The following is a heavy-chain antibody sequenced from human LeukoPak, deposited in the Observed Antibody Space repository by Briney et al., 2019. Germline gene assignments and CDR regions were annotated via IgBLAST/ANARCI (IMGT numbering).Heavy chain of an antibody. CDR1: GGSISISNSNW. CDR3: ARSGVDGDYNFDY. CDR2: IYHSGST. Sequence: PSGTLSLTCAVSGGSISISNSNWWSWVRQPPGKGLEWIGEIYHSGSTNYNPSLKSRVTISVDTSKNQFSLKLSSVTAADTAVYYCARSGVDGDYNFDYWGQGTLVTVSS. V-gene: IGHV4-4*02. D-gene: IGHD4-17*01. J-gene: IGHJ4*02.